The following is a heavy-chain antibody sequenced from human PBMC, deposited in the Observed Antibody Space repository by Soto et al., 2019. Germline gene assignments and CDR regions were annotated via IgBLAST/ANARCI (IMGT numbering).Heavy chain of an antibody. Sequence: QVQLVESGGGVVQPGRSLRLSCAASGFTFSSYAMHWVRQAPGKGLEWVAVISYDGSNKYYADSVKGRFTISRDNSKNTLYLQMNSLRAEDTAVYYCARDRGRDGYNSRDYWGQGTLVTVSS. CDR2: ISYDGSNK. CDR1: GFTFSSYA. D-gene: IGHD5-12*01. J-gene: IGHJ4*02. CDR3: ARDRGRDGYNSRDY. V-gene: IGHV3-30-3*01.